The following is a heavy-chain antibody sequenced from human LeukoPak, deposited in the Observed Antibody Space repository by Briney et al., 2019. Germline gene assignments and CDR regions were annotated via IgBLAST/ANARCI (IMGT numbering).Heavy chain of an antibody. CDR2: ISGSGGGT. D-gene: IGHD2-2*01. J-gene: IGHJ3*02. Sequence: GGSLRLSCAASGFTFSSYAMSWVRQAPGKGLEWVSAISGSGGGTYYADSVKGRFTISRDNSNNTLYLQMNSLRAEDTAVHYCAKSVPAAISYAFDIWGQGTMVTVSS. V-gene: IGHV3-23*01. CDR3: AKSVPAAISYAFDI. CDR1: GFTFSSYA.